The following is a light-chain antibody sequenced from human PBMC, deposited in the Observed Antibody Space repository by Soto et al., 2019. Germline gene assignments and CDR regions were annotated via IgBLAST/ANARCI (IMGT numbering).Light chain of an antibody. Sequence: EIVLTQSPATLSLSPGERATLSCRSSQSVSIYLAWYQQKPGQAPRLLIYDASNRATGIPARFSGSGSGTDFTLTISSLEPEDFAVYYCQQRSNWITFGQGTRLAIK. J-gene: IGKJ5*01. CDR3: QQRSNWIT. V-gene: IGKV3-11*01. CDR2: DAS. CDR1: QSVSIY.